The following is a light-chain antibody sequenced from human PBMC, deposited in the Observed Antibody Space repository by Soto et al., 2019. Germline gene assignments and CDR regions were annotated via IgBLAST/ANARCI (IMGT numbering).Light chain of an antibody. J-gene: IGLJ3*02. CDR2: GNS. Sequence: QLVLTQPPSASGTPGQRVTLSCSGSSSNIGYNEVNWNQQLPGKAPKLLMHGNSQRPSGVPDRFSGPKSGTSASLAISGLRTEDEADYYCSAWDDSLSGVVFGGGTKLTVL. V-gene: IGLV1-47*02. CDR3: SAWDDSLSGVV. CDR1: SSNIGYNE.